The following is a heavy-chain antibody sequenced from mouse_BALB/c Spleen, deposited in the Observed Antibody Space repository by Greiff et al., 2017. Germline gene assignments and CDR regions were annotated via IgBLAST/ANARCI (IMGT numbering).Heavy chain of an antibody. D-gene: IGHD1-1*01. CDR2: IWAGGST. Sequence: VKLVESGPGLVAPSQSLSITCTVSGFSLTSYGVHWVRQPPGKGLEWLGVIWAGGSTNYNSALMSRLSISKDNSKSQVFLKMNSLQTDDTAMYYCARAIGSSYWYFDVWGAGTTVTVSS. CDR1: GFSLTSYG. J-gene: IGHJ1*01. CDR3: ARAIGSSYWYFDV. V-gene: IGHV2-9*02.